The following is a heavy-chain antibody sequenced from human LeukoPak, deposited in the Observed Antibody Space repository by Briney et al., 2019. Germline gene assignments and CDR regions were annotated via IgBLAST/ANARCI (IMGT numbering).Heavy chain of an antibody. D-gene: IGHD1-26*01. CDR2: ISSSSSYI. V-gene: IGHV3-21*01. J-gene: IGHJ3*02. CDR1: GFTFSSYS. CDR3: ARDEWGDAFDI. Sequence: GGSLRLSCAASGFTFSSYSMNWVRQAPGKGLEWVSSISSSSSYIHSADSVRGRFTISRDNAKNSLFLQMNSLRAEDTAVYYCARDEWGDAFDIWGQGTMVTVFS.